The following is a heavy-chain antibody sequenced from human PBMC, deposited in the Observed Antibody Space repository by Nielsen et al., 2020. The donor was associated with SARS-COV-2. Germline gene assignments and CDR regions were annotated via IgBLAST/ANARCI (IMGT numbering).Heavy chain of an antibody. CDR3: ARSYCSGGSCNPDY. CDR2: IDWDDDK. CDR1: GFSLSTSGMC. Sequence: SGPTLVKPTQTLTLTCTFSGFSLSTSGMCVSWIRQPPGKALEWLARIDWDDDKYYSTSLKTRLTISKDTSKNQVVLTMTNMDPVDTATYYCARSYCSGGSCNPDYWGQGTLVTVSS. D-gene: IGHD2-15*01. V-gene: IGHV2-70*11. J-gene: IGHJ4*02.